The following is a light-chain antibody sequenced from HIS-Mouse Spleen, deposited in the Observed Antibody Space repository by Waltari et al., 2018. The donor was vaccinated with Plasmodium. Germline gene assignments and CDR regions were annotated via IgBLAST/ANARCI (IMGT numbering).Light chain of an antibody. Sequence: QSALTQPASVSGSPGQSITIPCTGTSSDVGSYNLVSWSQQHPGKAPKLLIYEGSKRPSGVSNRFSGSKSCNTASLTISGLQAEDEADYYCCSYAGSSTFYVFGTGTKVTVL. J-gene: IGLJ1*01. CDR3: CSYAGSSTFYV. V-gene: IGLV2-23*01. CDR2: EGS. CDR1: SSDVGSYNL.